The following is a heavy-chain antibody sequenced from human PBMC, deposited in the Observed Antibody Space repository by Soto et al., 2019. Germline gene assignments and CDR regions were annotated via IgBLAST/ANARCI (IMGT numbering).Heavy chain of an antibody. CDR3: ARDLEMARTGDSNL. J-gene: IGHJ4*02. CDR1: GYTFTSYG. D-gene: IGHD7-27*01. CDR2: ISAYNGNT. V-gene: IGHV1-18*04. Sequence: GASVKVSCKASGYTFTSYGISWVRQAPGQGLEWMGWISAYNGNTNYAQKLQGRVTMTTDTSTSTAYMELRSLRSDDTAVYYCARDLEMARTGDSNLWGQGTLVIVSS.